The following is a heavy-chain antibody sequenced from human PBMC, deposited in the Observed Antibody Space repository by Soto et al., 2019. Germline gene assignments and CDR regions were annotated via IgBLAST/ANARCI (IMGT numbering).Heavy chain of an antibody. J-gene: IGHJ3*02. V-gene: IGHV1-8*01. Sequence: QVQLVQSGAEVKKPGASVKVSCKASGYTFTSYDINWVRQATGQGLEWMGWMNPNSGNTGYAQKFQGRVTMTRNTSISTAYMELSSLRSEDTAVYYCXXGINYYASGDDAFDIWGQGTMVTVSS. CDR3: XXGINYYASGDDAFDI. D-gene: IGHD3-10*01. CDR2: MNPNSGNT. CDR1: GYTFTSYD.